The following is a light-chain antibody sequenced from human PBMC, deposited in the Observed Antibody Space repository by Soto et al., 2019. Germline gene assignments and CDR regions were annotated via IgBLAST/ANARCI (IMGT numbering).Light chain of an antibody. CDR3: QQRSNWPIT. V-gene: IGKV3-11*01. Sequence: EIVLTQSPATLSLSPGDRATLSCRASQSVSRSYLGWYQQKPGQAPRLLIYEASNRATGIPARFSGSGSGTDFTLTISSLEPEDFAVYYCQQRSNWPITFGQGTRLEI. CDR1: QSVSRSY. CDR2: EAS. J-gene: IGKJ5*01.